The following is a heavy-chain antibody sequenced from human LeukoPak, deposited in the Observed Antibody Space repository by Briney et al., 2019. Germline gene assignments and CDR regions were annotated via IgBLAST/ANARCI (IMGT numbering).Heavy chain of an antibody. D-gene: IGHD1-26*01. CDR3: ASDLGGSYEF. J-gene: IGHJ4*02. V-gene: IGHV3-74*01. CDR1: GFTFSTSW. CDR2: INTDGTST. Sequence: GGSLRLSCAASGFTFSTSWMHWVRQAPGKGLVWVSLINTDGTSTAYAGSVKGRFNISRDNAKNTLYLQMNSLGAEDTAVYYCASDLGGSYEFWGQGTLFSVSS.